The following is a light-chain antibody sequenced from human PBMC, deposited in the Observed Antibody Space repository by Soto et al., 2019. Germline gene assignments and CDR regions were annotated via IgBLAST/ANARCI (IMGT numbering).Light chain of an antibody. J-gene: IGLJ3*02. CDR3: AAWDDSLSGQV. V-gene: IGLV1-47*02. CDR1: SSNIGSNY. Sequence: QLVLTQPPSASGTPGQRVTISCSGSSSNIGSNYVYWYQRLPGTAPKLLIYSNNQRPSGVPDRFSGSKSGTSASLAISGLRSEDEADYYCAAWDDSLSGQVFGGGTKLTVL. CDR2: SNN.